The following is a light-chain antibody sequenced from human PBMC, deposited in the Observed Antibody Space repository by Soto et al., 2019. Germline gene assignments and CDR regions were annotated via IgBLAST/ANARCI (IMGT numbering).Light chain of an antibody. CDR1: QSVSSSY. CDR3: QQYTDWPWGT. CDR2: GAS. V-gene: IGKV3-20*01. J-gene: IGKJ4*01. Sequence: EILLTQSPGTLSLSPGERATPSCRASQSVSSSYLAWYQQKPGQAPRLLIYGASSRATGTPARFSGSGSGTEFTLTISSLQPEDFAVYYCQQYTDWPWGTFGGGTKVDIK.